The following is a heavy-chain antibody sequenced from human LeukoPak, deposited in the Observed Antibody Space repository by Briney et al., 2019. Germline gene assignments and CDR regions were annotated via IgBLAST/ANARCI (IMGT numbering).Heavy chain of an antibody. CDR2: IYYSGST. Sequence: PSETLSLTCTVSGGSVSSGSYYWSWSRQPPGKGLEWIGYIYYSGSTNYNPSLKSRVTISVDTSKNQFSLKLSSVTAADTAVYYCARGYCSGGSCYSRTLGYWGQGTLVTVSS. CDR1: GGSVSSGSYY. CDR3: ARGYCSGGSCYSRTLGY. V-gene: IGHV4-61*01. D-gene: IGHD2-15*01. J-gene: IGHJ4*02.